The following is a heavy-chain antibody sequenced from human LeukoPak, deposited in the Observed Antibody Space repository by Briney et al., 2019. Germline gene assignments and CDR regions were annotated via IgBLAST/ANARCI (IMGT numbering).Heavy chain of an antibody. V-gene: IGHV4-34*01. CDR1: GGSFSGYY. CDR2: INHSGST. J-gene: IGHJ5*02. D-gene: IGHD3-22*01. CDR3: AGGGTYSSGWYNWFDP. Sequence: SETLSLTCAVYGGSFSGYYWSWIRQPPGKGLEWIGEINHSGSTNYNPSLKSRVTISVDTSKNQFSLKLSSVTAADTAVYYCAGGGTYSSGWYNWFDPWGKGTLVTVSS.